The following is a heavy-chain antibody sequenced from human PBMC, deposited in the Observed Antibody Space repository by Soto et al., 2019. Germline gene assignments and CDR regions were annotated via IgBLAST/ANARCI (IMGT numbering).Heavy chain of an antibody. CDR2: IWYDGSNK. D-gene: IGHD6-19*01. CDR1: GFTFSSYG. CDR3: ARDPNSSGWYRYYYYYGMDV. Sequence: PVGSLRLSCAASGFTFSSYGMHWVRQAPGKGLERVAVIWYDGSNKYYADSVKGRFTISRDNSKNTLYLQMNSLRAEDTAVYYCARDPNSSGWYRYYYYYGMDVWGQGTTVTVSS. V-gene: IGHV3-33*01. J-gene: IGHJ6*02.